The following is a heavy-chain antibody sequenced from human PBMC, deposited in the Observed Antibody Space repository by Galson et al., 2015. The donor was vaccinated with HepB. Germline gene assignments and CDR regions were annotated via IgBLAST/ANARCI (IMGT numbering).Heavy chain of an antibody. CDR1: GFTFSDYY. CDR3: AGTAYGGPGAFDI. Sequence: SLRLSCAASGFTFSDYYMSWIRQAPGKGLEWVSYISSSGSTIYYADSVKGRFTISRDNAKNSLYLQMNSLRAEDTAVYYCAGTAYGGPGAFDIWGQGTMVTVSS. J-gene: IGHJ3*02. V-gene: IGHV3-11*01. D-gene: IGHD4-23*01. CDR2: ISSSGSTI.